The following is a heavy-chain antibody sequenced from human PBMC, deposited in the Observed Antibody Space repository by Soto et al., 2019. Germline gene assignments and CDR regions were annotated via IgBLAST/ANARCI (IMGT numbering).Heavy chain of an antibody. CDR3: ARRGIITMTTDAFDI. CDR1: GFTVSINY. Sequence: EVQLVESGGGLVQPGGSLRLSCAASGFTVSINYMNWVRQAPGKGLEWVSVIYSGGSTYYADSVRGRFTISRDNSKNTLDLQMKSLRAEDTAVYYCARRGIITMTTDAFDIWGQGTMVTVSS. D-gene: IGHD3-22*01. V-gene: IGHV3-66*01. CDR2: IYSGGST. J-gene: IGHJ3*02.